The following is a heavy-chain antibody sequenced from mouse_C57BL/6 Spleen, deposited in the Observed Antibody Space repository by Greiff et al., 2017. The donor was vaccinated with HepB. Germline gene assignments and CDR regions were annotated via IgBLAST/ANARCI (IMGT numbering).Heavy chain of an antibody. J-gene: IGHJ3*01. D-gene: IGHD3-2*01. V-gene: IGHV1-69*01. CDR2: IDPSDSYT. Sequence: QVQLKQPGAELVMPGASVKLSCKASGYTFTSYWMHWVKQRPGQGLEWIGEIDPSDSYTNYNQKFKGKSTLTVDKSSSTAYMQLSSLTSEDSAVYYCARGRQPFAYWGQGTLVTVSA. CDR1: GYTFTSYW. CDR3: ARGRQPFAY.